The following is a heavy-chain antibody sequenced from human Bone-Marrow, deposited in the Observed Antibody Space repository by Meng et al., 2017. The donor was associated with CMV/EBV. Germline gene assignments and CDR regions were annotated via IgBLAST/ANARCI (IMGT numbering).Heavy chain of an antibody. D-gene: IGHD6-6*01. V-gene: IGHV3-21*01. CDR2: ISSSSSYI. CDR1: GFTFSSYS. Sequence: GGSLRLSCAASGFTFSSYSMNWVRQAPGKGLEWVSSISSSSSYIYYADSVKGRFTISRDNAKNSLYLKMNSLRAEDTAVYYCATEIDYGISSFVYWGQGHLVTVSS. CDR3: ATEIDYGISSFVY. J-gene: IGHJ4*02.